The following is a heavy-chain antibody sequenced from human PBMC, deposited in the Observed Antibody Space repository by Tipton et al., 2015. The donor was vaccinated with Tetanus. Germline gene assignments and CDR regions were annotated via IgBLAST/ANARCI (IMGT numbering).Heavy chain of an antibody. J-gene: IGHJ6*02. V-gene: IGHV6-1*01. D-gene: IGHD2-8*01. Sequence: GLVKPSQTLSLTCAISGDSVSSNSAAWNWIRQSPSRGLEWLGRTYYRSKWYNDYAVSVKSRITINPDTSKNQFSLKLSSVTAADTAVYYCARLTVYCTNGVCYEDHYGMDVWGQGTTVTVSS. CDR2: TYYRSKWYN. CDR3: ARLTVYCTNGVCYEDHYGMDV. CDR1: GDSVSSNSAA.